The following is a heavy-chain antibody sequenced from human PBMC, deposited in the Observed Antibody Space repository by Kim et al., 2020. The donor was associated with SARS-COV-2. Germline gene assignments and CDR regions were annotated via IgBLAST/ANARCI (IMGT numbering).Heavy chain of an antibody. D-gene: IGHD3-10*01. J-gene: IGHJ4*02. CDR2: ITHARNT. Sequence: SETLSLTCAVSGGSFSGYYWSWVRQSPERGLEWIGEITHARNTNYNPSLASRVTMSIDTSKIQFSLKMSSVTAADTGLYYCARGGYWYGSGTNYGKYYFDFWGQGTLVTVSS. V-gene: IGHV4-34*01. CDR1: GGSFSGYY. CDR3: ARGGYWYGSGTNYGKYYFDF.